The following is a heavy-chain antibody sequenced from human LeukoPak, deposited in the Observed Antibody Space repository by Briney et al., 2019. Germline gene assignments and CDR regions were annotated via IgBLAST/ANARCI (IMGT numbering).Heavy chain of an antibody. J-gene: IGHJ4*02. V-gene: IGHV4-59*01. D-gene: IGHD5-12*01. CDR2: FYYNGNT. CDR3: ARGYSYERGFFDY. Sequence: SETLSLTCTVSGGSISSYYWSWIRQPPGKGLEWIGSFYYNGNTSSHPSLKCRVSISLDTSKNQFSLNLTSVTAADTAVYYCARGYSYERGFFDYWGQGILVTVSS. CDR1: GGSISSYY.